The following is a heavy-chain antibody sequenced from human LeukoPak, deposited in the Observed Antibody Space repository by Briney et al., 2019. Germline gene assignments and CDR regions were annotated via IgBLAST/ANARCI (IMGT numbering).Heavy chain of an antibody. CDR1: GYTFTRYD. CDR3: ARVDGSPVY. V-gene: IGHV1-8*03. CDR2: MNTKSGDT. D-gene: IGHD5-24*01. Sequence: ASVKVSCKASGYTFTRYDINWVRQATGQGREWMGWMNTKSGDTGHAQKFQGRVTITRDTSISTVYMELSSLRSEHTAVYFCARVDGSPVYWGQGTLVTVSS. J-gene: IGHJ4*02.